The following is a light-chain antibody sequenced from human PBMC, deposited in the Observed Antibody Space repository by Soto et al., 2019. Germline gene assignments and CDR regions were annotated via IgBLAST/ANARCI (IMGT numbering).Light chain of an antibody. V-gene: IGLV2-23*02. CDR1: SSDVGTYNL. CDR2: EVS. CDR3: CSHAGSYF. J-gene: IGLJ1*01. Sequence: QSALTQPASVSGSPGQSITISCTGTSSDVGTYNLVSWYQQHPGKAPKLMIYEVSKRPSGVSNRFSGSKSGNTASLTISGLQAEDEADYYCCSHAGSYFFGTGTKVTVL.